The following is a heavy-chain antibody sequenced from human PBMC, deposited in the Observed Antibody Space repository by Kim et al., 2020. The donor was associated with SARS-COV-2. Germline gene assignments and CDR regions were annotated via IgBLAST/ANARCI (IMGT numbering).Heavy chain of an antibody. Sequence: SVKVSCKASGGTFSSYAISWVRQAPGQGLEWMGGIIPIFGTGNYAQKFQGRVTITADESTSTAYMELSSLRSEDTAVYYCARGFGSHQGYYYGMDVWGQGTTVTVSS. CDR1: GGTFSSYA. CDR2: IIPIFGTG. V-gene: IGHV1-69*13. J-gene: IGHJ6*02. CDR3: ARGFGSHQGYYYGMDV. D-gene: IGHD1-26*01.